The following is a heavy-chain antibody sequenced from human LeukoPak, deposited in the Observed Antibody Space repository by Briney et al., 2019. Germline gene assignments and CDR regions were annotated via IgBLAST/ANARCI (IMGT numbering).Heavy chain of an antibody. V-gene: IGHV1-24*01. CDR1: GYTLTELS. CDR2: FDPEDGET. D-gene: IGHD5-24*01. J-gene: IGHJ4*02. Sequence: ASVKVSCKVSGYTLTELSMHWVRQAPGKGLEWMGGFDPEDGETIYAQKFQGRVTMTEDTSTDTAYMEVSSLRSEDTAVYYCATEGLRLLQFVYWGQGTLVTVSS. CDR3: ATEGLRLLQFVY.